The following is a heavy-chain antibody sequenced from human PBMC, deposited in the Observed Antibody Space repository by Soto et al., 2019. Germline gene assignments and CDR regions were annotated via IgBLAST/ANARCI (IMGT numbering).Heavy chain of an antibody. CDR1: GFTVSSYA. D-gene: IGHD1-26*01. J-gene: IGHJ6*02. V-gene: IGHV3-23*01. CDR3: AKDKEGSGGSSYGMDV. CDR2: ISGSGGTT. Sequence: GGSLRLSCAASGFTVSSYAMSWVRQAPGKGLEWVSYISGSGGTTNYADSVKGRFTISRDSSRNTLYLQRSSLRAEDTAVYFCAKDKEGSGGSSYGMDVWGQGTTVTVSS.